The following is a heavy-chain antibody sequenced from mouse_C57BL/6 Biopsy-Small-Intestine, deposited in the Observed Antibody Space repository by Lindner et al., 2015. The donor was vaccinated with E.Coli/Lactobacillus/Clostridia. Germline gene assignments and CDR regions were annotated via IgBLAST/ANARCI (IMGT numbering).Heavy chain of an antibody. Sequence: SVKVSCKTSGYTFTGYYMHWVRQAPGQGLEWMGWINPNSGGTKNAQKFQGRVTMTRDTSISTAYMELSRLRSDDTAVYYCARDGDYHGFDIWGQGTKVTISS. D-gene: IGHD2-13*01. CDR2: INPNSGGT. CDR3: ARDGDYHGFDI. V-gene: IGHV1-72*04. CDR1: GYTFTGYY. J-gene: IGHJ1*01.